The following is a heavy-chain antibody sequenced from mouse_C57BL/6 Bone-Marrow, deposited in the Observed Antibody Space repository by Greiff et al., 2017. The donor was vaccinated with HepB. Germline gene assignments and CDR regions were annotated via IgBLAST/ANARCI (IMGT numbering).Heavy chain of an antibody. D-gene: IGHD4-1*01. J-gene: IGHJ2*01. Sequence: EVQGVESGGDLVKPGGSLKLSCAASGFTFSSYGMSWVRQTPDKRLEWVATISSGGSYTYYPDSVKGRFTISRDNAKNTLYLQMSSLKSEDTAMYYCARHGSIDYWGQGTTLTVSS. CDR1: GFTFSSYG. V-gene: IGHV5-6*01. CDR3: ARHGSIDY. CDR2: ISSGGSYT.